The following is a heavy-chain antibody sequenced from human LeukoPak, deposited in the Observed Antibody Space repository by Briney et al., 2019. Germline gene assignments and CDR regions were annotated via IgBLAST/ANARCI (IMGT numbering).Heavy chain of an antibody. J-gene: IGHJ5*02. CDR3: ASGDFWSGYYTGFLPDP. V-gene: IGHV3-66*02. CDR1: GFTVSISY. D-gene: IGHD3-3*01. Sequence: GGSLTLLCAASGFTVSISYMSCAREATGRGLEWLSVIYSGGSTSYAASVKGRFTICRDHYKNTLYLQMNSLRAEDTAVYYCASGDFWSGYYTGFLPDPWGQGTLVTVSS. CDR2: IYSGGST.